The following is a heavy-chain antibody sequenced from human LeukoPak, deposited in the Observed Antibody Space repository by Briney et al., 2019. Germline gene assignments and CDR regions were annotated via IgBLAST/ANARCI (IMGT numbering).Heavy chain of an antibody. Sequence: GGSLRLSCAASGFTFNNYWMHWVRQAPGKGLVWVSRIKSDGSSTNYADSVKGRFTISRDNAKNTLYLQMNSLRAEDTAVYYCARDHERSYVDYWGQGTLVTVSS. CDR2: IKSDGSST. J-gene: IGHJ4*02. CDR3: ARDHERSYVDY. CDR1: GFTFNNYW. V-gene: IGHV3-74*01.